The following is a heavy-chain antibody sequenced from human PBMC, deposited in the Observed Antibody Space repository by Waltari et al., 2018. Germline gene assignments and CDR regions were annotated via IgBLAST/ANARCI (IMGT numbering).Heavy chain of an antibody. CDR1: GFSFSNAW. J-gene: IGHJ6*02. Sequence: EVQLVESGGGLVNPGGSLRLSCAASGFSFSNAWMNWVRQAPGKGLEGCGRIKTRADGGTADYAAPVRGRFTISRDDSQNTLYLQMNSLKTEDTAVYYCTPPPYYYYYGMDVWGQGTTVTVSS. CDR2: IKTRADGGTA. V-gene: IGHV3-15*07. CDR3: TPPPYYYYYGMDV.